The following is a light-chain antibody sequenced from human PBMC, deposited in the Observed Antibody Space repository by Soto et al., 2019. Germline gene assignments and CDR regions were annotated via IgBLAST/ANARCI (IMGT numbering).Light chain of an antibody. CDR2: GAS. CDR1: QIFISSY. CDR3: QQYGSSPRT. J-gene: IGKJ1*01. Sequence: EIVLTQSPGTLSLSPGERATLSCRASQIFISSYLAWYQQKPGQASRLLIYGASSRATGIPDRFSGSGSGTDFTLTISRLEPEDFAIYFCQQYGSSPRTFGQGTKVDIK. V-gene: IGKV3-20*01.